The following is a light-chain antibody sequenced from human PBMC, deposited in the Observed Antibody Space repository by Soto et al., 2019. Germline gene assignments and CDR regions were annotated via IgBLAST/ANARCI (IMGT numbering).Light chain of an antibody. J-gene: IGLJ2*01. CDR1: SSDVGSYNV. CDR2: EGS. V-gene: IGLV2-23*01. Sequence: QSALTQPASVSGSPGQSITISCTGTSSDVGSYNVVSWYQQHPGKAPKLMIYEGSQRPSGVSDRFSGSKSGNTASLTISGLQAEDEADYYCCSYARSITLVFGGGTKLTVL. CDR3: CSYARSITLV.